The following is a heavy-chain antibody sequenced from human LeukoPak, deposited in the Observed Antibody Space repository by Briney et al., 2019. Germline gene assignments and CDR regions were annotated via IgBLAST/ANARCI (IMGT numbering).Heavy chain of an antibody. J-gene: IGHJ4*02. D-gene: IGHD4-17*01. CDR1: GFTFSTYS. CDR3: ARDFKHTTMIQDTTGY. Sequence: GGSLRLSSAASGFTFSTYSMNWVRQAPGKGLEWVSSISSSGIYIYYADSVKSRFTISRDNAKNSLYLQMNSLRVEDTAVYYCARDFKHTTMIQDTTGYWGQGTLVTVSS. CDR2: ISSSGIYI. V-gene: IGHV3-21*01.